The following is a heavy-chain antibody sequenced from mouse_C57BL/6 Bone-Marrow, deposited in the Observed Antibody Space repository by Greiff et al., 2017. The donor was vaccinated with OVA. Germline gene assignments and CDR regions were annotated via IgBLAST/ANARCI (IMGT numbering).Heavy chain of an antibody. CDR2: ISDGGSYT. Sequence: DVMLVESGGGLVKPGGSLKLSCAASGFTFSSYAMSWVRQTPEKRLEWVATISDGGSYTYYPDNVTGRFTISRDNAKNNLYLQMSHLKSEDTAMYYCARVYPETYAMDYWGQGTSVTVSS. CDR3: ARVYPETYAMDY. J-gene: IGHJ4*01. CDR1: GFTFSSYA. V-gene: IGHV5-4*03. D-gene: IGHD2-1*01.